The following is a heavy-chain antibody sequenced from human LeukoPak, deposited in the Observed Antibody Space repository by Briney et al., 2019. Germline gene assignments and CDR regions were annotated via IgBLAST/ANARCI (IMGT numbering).Heavy chain of an antibody. D-gene: IGHD3-22*01. CDR3: ASNYYTSSFDN. J-gene: IGHJ4*02. CDR1: GGSISTTTYY. Sequence: SETLSLTCTVSGGSISTTTYYWGWIRQPPGKGLEWIGSMSHSGTTYYNPSLKSRITISVDTSKNQFSLKLSSVTAADTAVYYCASNYYTSSFDNWGQGALVTVSS. CDR2: MSHSGTT. V-gene: IGHV4-39*01.